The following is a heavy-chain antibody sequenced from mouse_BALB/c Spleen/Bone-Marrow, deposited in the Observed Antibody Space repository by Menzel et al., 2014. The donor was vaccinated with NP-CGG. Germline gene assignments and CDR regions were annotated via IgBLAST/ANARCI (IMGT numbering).Heavy chain of an antibody. Sequence: EVKLVESGGGLVLPGGSRKLSCAASGFTFSSFGMHWVRQAPEKGLEWVAYISSGSSTIYYADTVKGRSTISRDNPKNTLFLQMTSLRSEDTAMYYCAIRAYWGQGTLVTVSA. V-gene: IGHV5-17*02. D-gene: IGHD3-2*02. CDR2: ISSGSSTI. J-gene: IGHJ3*01. CDR1: GFTFSSFG. CDR3: AIRAY.